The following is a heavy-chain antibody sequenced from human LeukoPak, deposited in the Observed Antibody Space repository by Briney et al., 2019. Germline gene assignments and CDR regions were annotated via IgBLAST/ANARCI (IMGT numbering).Heavy chain of an antibody. CDR1: GDSISSGDYY. J-gene: IGHJ5*02. D-gene: IGHD3-22*01. V-gene: IGHV4-61*09. Sequence: SQTLSLTCTVSGDSISSGDYYWSWIRQPAGKGLEWIGHMHTSGSTNYNPSLKSRVTISVDRSKNQFSLKLSSVTAAGTAVYYCARQSGDYYDSTLNWFDPWGQGTLVTVSS. CDR2: MHTSGST. CDR3: ARQSGDYYDSTLNWFDP.